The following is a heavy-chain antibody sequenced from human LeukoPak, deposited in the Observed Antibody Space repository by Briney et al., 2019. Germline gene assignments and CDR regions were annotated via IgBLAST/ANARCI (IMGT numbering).Heavy chain of an antibody. CDR3: ARDRAI. CDR2: TYYRSRWHN. J-gene: IGHJ3*02. V-gene: IGHV6-1*01. CDR1: GDSVSSNSST. Sequence: SQTLSLTCAISGDSVSSNSSTWNWIRQSPSRGLEWLGRTYYRSRWHNDYSLSVKSRITINTDTSKNQFSLQLISVTPEDTAVYYCARDRAIWGQGTMVTVSS.